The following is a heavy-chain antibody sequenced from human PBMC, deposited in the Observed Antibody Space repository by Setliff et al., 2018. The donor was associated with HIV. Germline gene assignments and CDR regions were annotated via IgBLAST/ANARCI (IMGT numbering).Heavy chain of an antibody. V-gene: IGHV4-59*11. J-gene: IGHJ3*02. D-gene: IGHD3-10*02. CDR3: ARHGFNMLMGMDVFDI. CDR2: IYYSGST. CDR1: GGSISSHY. Sequence: SETLSLTCTVSGGSISSHYWSWIRQPPGKGLEWIGYIYYSGSTKYNPSLKSRVTILVDTSKNQFSLKLSSVTAADTAVYYCARHGFNMLMGMDVFDIWGQGTMVTV.